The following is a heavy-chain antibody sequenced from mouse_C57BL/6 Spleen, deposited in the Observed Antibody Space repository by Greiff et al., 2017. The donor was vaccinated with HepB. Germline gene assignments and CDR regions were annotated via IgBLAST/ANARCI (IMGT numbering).Heavy chain of an antibody. Sequence: QVQLQQPGAELVKPGASVKLSCKASGYTFTSYWMHWVKQRPGQGLEWIGMIHPNSGSTNYNEKFKSKATLTVDKSSSTAYMQLSSLTSEDSAVYYCTKDITTVDFDVWGTGTTVTVSS. CDR1: GYTFTSYW. CDR3: TKDITTVDFDV. CDR2: IHPNSGST. D-gene: IGHD1-1*01. V-gene: IGHV1-64*01. J-gene: IGHJ1*03.